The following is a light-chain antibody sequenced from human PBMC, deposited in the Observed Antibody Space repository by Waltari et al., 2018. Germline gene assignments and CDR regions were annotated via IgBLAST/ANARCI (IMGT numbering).Light chain of an antibody. CDR1: QSVSSY. CDR2: DTS. CDR3: QQRSNWPPGIT. V-gene: IGKV3-11*01. J-gene: IGKJ4*01. Sequence: EIVLTQSPATLSLSPGERATLSCRASQSVSSYLAGYQQKPGQAPRLLIYDTSNRATVIPARFSGSGSGTDFTLTISSLEPEDFAVYYCQQRSNWPPGITFGGGTKVEIK.